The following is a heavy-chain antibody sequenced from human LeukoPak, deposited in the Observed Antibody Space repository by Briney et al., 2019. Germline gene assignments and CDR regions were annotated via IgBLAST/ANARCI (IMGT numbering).Heavy chain of an antibody. V-gene: IGHV4-30-4*01. J-gene: IGHJ4*02. CDR2: ICYSGST. D-gene: IGHD3-3*01. CDR3: ARGSQVDDFWSGYRAPLDN. Sequence: SETLSLTRTVSGGYISSGDYYWSWIRQPPGKGLEWIGYICYSGSTYYNPSLKSRVTISVDTSKNQFSLKLSSVSAADSAVYFCARGSQVDDFWSGYRAPLDNSGQGTPGTVSS. CDR1: GGYISSGDYY.